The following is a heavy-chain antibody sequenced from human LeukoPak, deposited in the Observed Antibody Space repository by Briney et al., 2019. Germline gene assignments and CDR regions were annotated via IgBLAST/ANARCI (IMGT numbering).Heavy chain of an antibody. D-gene: IGHD2-15*01. CDR3: AAGIGYCSGGSGYSAHLLDV. J-gene: IGHJ6*04. CDR2: INYSGST. V-gene: IGHV4-61*01. Sequence: SETLSLTCTVSGGSISSSSYYWSWIRQPPGKGLEWTGHINYSGSTNYNPSLKSRVTISVDTSKNQFSLKQSSVTAADTAVYYCAAGIGYCSGGSGYSAHLLDVWGKGTTVTVSS. CDR1: GGSISSSSYY.